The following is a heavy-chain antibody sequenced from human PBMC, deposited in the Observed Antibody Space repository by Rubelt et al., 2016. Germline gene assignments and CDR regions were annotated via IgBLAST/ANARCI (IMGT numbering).Heavy chain of an antibody. V-gene: IGHV1-18*01. CDR1: GYIFTTYT. Sequence: QVQLVQSGSELKKPGDSVRVSCQASGYIFTTYTMNWLRQAPGQGLEWMGWISTFNGNTKYAQKHQGRVTMTTDTPTATAYMGLTNLRSDETAVYYCSRGLETINGYWGQGTLVTVSS. D-gene: IGHD5-24*01. CDR3: SRGLETINGY. J-gene: IGHJ4*02. CDR2: ISTFNGNT.